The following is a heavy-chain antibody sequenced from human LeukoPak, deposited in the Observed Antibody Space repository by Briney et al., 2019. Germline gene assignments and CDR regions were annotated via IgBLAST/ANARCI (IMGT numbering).Heavy chain of an antibody. D-gene: IGHD3-10*01. CDR1: GFTFSSYG. CDR3: AKDKYGSY. CDR2: ISYDGSNK. Sequence: GGSLRLSCAASGFTFSSYGMHWVRQAPGKGLEWVAVISYDGSNKYYADSVKDRFTISRDNSKNTLYLQMNSLRAEDTAVYYCAKDKYGSYWGQGTLVTVSS. V-gene: IGHV3-30*18. J-gene: IGHJ4*02.